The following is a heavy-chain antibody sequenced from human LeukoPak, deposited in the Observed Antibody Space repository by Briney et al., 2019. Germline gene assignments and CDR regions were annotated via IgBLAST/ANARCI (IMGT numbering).Heavy chain of an antibody. J-gene: IGHJ6*03. Sequence: SETLSLTCTVSGGSISSSSYYWGWIRQPPGKGLEWIGSIYYSGSTYYNPSLKSRVTISVDTSKNQFSLKLSSVAAADTAVYYCARTTEAHSWRTRYYDYYMDVWGKGTTVTVSS. D-gene: IGHD6-13*01. CDR1: GGSISSSSYY. CDR3: ARTTEAHSWRTRYYDYYMDV. V-gene: IGHV4-39*07. CDR2: IYYSGST.